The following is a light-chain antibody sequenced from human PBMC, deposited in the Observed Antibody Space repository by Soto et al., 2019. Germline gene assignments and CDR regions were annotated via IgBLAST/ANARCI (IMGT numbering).Light chain of an antibody. CDR1: QTINSY. CDR2: AAS. CDR3: QQSYTTPAIT. V-gene: IGKV1-39*01. J-gene: IGKJ5*01. Sequence: DIQMTQSPSSLSASVGDRVTITCRASQTINSYLNWYQQKPGKAPKLLIYAASNLQSGVPSRFSGSGSGTDFTLTISSLQPEDFAAYYCQQSYTTPAITFGQATRLEI.